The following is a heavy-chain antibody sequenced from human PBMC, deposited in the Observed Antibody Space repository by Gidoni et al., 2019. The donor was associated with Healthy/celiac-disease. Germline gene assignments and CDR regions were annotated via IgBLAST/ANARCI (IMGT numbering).Heavy chain of an antibody. Sequence: QVQLQESGPGLVKPSGTLSLTCAVSGGSISSSNWWSWVRQPPGKGLEWIGESYHRGSTNYNPSLQSRVTISVDKSKNQFSLKLSSVTAADTAVYYCARDYGDLSFDYWGQGTLVTVSS. D-gene: IGHD4-17*01. J-gene: IGHJ4*02. CDR1: GGSISSSNW. CDR3: ARDYGDLSFDY. CDR2: SYHRGST. V-gene: IGHV4-4*02.